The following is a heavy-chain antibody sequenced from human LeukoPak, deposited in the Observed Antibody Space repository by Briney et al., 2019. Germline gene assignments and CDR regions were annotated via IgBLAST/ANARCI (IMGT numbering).Heavy chain of an antibody. J-gene: IGHJ4*02. D-gene: IGHD1-26*01. Sequence: TFTMXXINWVRQAXGQGREGMGWMNPNSGNTGYAQKFQGRVTITRNSARSTAYMELSSLRSEDTAVYYCARGAWDPYFDYWGQGTLVTVSS. CDR3: ARGAWDPYFDY. CDR1: TFTMXX. CDR2: MNPNSGNT. V-gene: IGHV1-8*01.